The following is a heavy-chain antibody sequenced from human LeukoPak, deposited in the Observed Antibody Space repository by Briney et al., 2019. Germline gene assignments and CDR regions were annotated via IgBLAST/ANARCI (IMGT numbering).Heavy chain of an antibody. CDR2: IGTAGDT. D-gene: IGHD3-3*01. CDR3: ARASGTGWFDP. J-gene: IGHJ5*02. CDR1: GFTFSSYD. Sequence: GGSLRLSCAASGFTFSSYDMHWVRQATGKGLEWVSAIGTAGDTYYPGSVKGRFTISRENAKNSLYLQMNSLGAGDTAVYYCARASGTGWFDPWGQGTLVTVSS. V-gene: IGHV3-13*01.